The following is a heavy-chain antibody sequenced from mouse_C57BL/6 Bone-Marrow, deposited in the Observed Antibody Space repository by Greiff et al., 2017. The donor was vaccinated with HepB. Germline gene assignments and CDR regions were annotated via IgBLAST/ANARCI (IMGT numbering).Heavy chain of an antibody. V-gene: IGHV1-76*01. J-gene: IGHJ4*01. CDR2: IYPGSGNT. Sequence: QVQLQQSGAELVRPGASVKLSCKASGYTFTDYYINWVKQRPGQGLEWIARIYPGSGNTYYNEKFKGKATLTAEKSSSTAYMQLSSLTSEDSAVYFCAREGYGGGYYAMDYWGQGTSVTVSS. CDR1: GYTFTDYY. D-gene: IGHD2-2*01. CDR3: AREGYGGGYYAMDY.